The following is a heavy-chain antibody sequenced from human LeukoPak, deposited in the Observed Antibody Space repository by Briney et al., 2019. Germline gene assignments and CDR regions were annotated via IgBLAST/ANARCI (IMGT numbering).Heavy chain of an antibody. CDR3: ARDWRSYYMDV. Sequence: QPGKSLRLSCAASGFTFRSHGMHWVRQAPGKGLEWVAVIWYDGSNKYYADSVKGRFTISRDNSKNMLYLQMNSLRAEDTAVYFCARDWRSYYMDVWGEGTTVTVSS. J-gene: IGHJ6*03. CDR1: GFTFRSHG. CDR2: IWYDGSNK. V-gene: IGHV3-33*01.